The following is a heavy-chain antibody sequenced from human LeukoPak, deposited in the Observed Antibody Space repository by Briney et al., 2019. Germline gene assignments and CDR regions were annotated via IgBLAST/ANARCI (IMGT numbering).Heavy chain of an antibody. D-gene: IGHD3-10*01. J-gene: IGHJ4*02. CDR3: ARGNPXQXTMXRGGYTYYFDY. Sequence: SETLSLTCAVYGGSFSGYYWSWIRQPPGKGLEWIGEINHSGSTNYNPSLKSRVTISVDTSKNQFSLKLSSVTAADTAVYYCARGNPXQXTMXRGGYTYYFDYWGQGTLVTVSS. CDR1: GGSFSGYY. CDR2: INHSGST. V-gene: IGHV4-34*01.